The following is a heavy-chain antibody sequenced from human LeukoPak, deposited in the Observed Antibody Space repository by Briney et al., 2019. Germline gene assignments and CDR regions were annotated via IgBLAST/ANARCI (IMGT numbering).Heavy chain of an antibody. Sequence: ASVKVSCKASGYTFTSYDINWVRQATGQGLEWIGWMNPNSGNTGYAQKFQGRVTMTRNTSISTAYMELSSLRSEDTSVYYCARAGDDFWSGYYADYWGQGTLVTVSS. J-gene: IGHJ4*02. CDR3: ARAGDDFWSGYYADY. D-gene: IGHD3-3*01. V-gene: IGHV1-8*01. CDR1: GYTFTSYD. CDR2: MNPNSGNT.